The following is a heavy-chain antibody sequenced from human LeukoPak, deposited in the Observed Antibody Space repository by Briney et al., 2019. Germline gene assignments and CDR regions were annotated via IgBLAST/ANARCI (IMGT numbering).Heavy chain of an antibody. Sequence: SVKVSCKASGGAFSSYAISWVRQAPGQGLEWMGRIIPILGIANYAQKFQGRVTITADKSTSTAYMELSSLRSEDTAVYYCARARSVTTPYFDYWGQGTLVTVSS. CDR2: IIPILGIA. CDR1: GGAFSSYA. J-gene: IGHJ4*02. D-gene: IGHD4-17*01. CDR3: ARARSVTTPYFDY. V-gene: IGHV1-69*04.